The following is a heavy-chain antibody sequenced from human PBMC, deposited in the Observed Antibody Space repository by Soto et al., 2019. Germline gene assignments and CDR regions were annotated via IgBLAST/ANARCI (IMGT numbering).Heavy chain of an antibody. J-gene: IGHJ4*02. Sequence: GGSLRLSCAASGFTFSSYAMSWVRQAPGKGLEWVSAISGSGGSTYYADSVKGRFTISRDNSKNTLYLQMNSLRAEDTAVYYCAKGLVVVVAATTPFDYWGQGTLVTVSS. CDR1: GFTFSSYA. CDR2: ISGSGGST. D-gene: IGHD2-15*01. V-gene: IGHV3-23*01. CDR3: AKGLVVVVAATTPFDY.